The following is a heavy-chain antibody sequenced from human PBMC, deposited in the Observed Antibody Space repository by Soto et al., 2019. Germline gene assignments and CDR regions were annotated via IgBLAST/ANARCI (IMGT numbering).Heavy chain of an antibody. J-gene: IGHJ4*02. CDR1: GFNFPTFW. CDR2: IYPDDSDT. D-gene: IGHD2-21*01. CDR3: ARHDPIPHY. Sequence: GESLKISCKHSGFNFPTFWIAWVRQMPGKGLEWMGTIYPDDSDTRYSPSFQGQVTISADKSISTAYLQWSSLKASDTAMYYCARHDPIPHYWGQGTLVTVSS. V-gene: IGHV5-51*01.